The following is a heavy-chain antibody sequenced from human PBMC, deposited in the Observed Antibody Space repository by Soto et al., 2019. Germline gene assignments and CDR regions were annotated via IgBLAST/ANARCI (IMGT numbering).Heavy chain of an antibody. CDR2: IIPIFGTA. CDR3: TRDRPALLLTYYGMDV. J-gene: IGHJ6*02. CDR1: GGTFSSYA. D-gene: IGHD2-15*01. V-gene: IGHV1-69*01. Sequence: QVQLVQSGAEVKKPGSSVKVSCKASGGTFSSYAISWVRQAPGQGLEWMGGIIPIFGTANYAQKFQGRVTITADESTSTAYMELSSLRSEDTAVYYCTRDRPALLLTYYGMDVWGQGTTVTVSS.